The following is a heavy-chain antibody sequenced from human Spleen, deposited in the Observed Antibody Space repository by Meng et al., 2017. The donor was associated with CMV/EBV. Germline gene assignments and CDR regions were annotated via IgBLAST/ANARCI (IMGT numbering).Heavy chain of an antibody. J-gene: IGHJ6*02. Sequence: GESLKISCAASGFIFSNYDMNWVRQAPGKGLEWVSDISSSGMNVNYADSVKGRFAISRYNARNSLYLQMNSLTAEDTAVYYCARDIAAAGTYYYFFAMDVWGQGTTVTVSS. V-gene: IGHV3-48*03. D-gene: IGHD6-13*01. CDR2: ISSSGMNV. CDR1: GFIFSNYD. CDR3: ARDIAAAGTYYYFFAMDV.